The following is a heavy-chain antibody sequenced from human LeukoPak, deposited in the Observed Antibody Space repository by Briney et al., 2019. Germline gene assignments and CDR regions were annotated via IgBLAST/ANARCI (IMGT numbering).Heavy chain of an antibody. CDR2: IRYDGGDT. CDR1: GFTFSGSA. V-gene: IGHV3-30*02. J-gene: IGHJ4*02. D-gene: IGHD1-20*01. Sequence: GGSLGLSCAASGFTFSGSAFQWFRKAPGKGLEWVAFIRYDGGDTYYAGSVKGRFTISRDNSKNTLYLQMNSLRAEDTAVYYCAKDYNWFDYWGQGTLVTVSS. CDR3: AKDYNWFDY.